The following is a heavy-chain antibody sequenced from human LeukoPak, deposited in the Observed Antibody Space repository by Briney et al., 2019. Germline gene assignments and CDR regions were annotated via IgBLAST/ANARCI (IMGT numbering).Heavy chain of an antibody. Sequence: GGSLRLSCAASGFTFSSYSMNWVRQAPGKGLEWVSSISSSGSYKYYADSMKGRFTISRHNAKNSLYLQMNSLRAEDTAVYYCAGRWSGYTLFDFWGQGTLVTVSS. D-gene: IGHD3-3*01. J-gene: IGHJ4*02. V-gene: IGHV3-21*01. CDR2: ISSSGSYK. CDR3: AGRWSGYTLFDF. CDR1: GFTFSSYS.